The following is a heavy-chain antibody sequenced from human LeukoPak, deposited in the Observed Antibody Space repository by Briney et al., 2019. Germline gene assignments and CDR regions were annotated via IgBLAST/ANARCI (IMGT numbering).Heavy chain of an antibody. CDR3: ARDSGFP. J-gene: IGHJ5*02. D-gene: IGHD6-25*01. Sequence: SETLSLTYTVSGGSIGSGGYYWSWIRQHPGKGLEWIGYIYYSGSTYYNPSLKSRVTISVDTSKNQFSLKLSSVTAADTAVYYCARDSGFPWGQGTLVTVSS. V-gene: IGHV4-31*03. CDR1: GGSIGSGGYY. CDR2: IYYSGST.